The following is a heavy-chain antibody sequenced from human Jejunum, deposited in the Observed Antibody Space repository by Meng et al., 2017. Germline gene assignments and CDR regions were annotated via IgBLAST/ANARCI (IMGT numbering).Heavy chain of an antibody. J-gene: IGHJ5*02. CDR2: TNQDGSHK. V-gene: IGHV3-7*01. CDR3: ATVGDGYIYEARGS. CDR1: GFIFSNYW. Sequence: GESLKISCAASGFIFSNYWMTWVRQAPGEGLEWVACTNQDGSHKYSVDSVKGRFTISRDNAKNSLYLQMSSLRAEDTAVYYCATVGDGYIYEARGSWGQGTLVTVSS. D-gene: IGHD5-18*01.